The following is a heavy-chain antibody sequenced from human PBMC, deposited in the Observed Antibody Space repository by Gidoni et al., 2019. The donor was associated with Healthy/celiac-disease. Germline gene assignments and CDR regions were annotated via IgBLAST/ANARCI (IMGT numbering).Heavy chain of an antibody. J-gene: IGHJ4*02. V-gene: IGHV3-30*18. CDR1: GFTFRSYG. CDR3: AKELKQWLEQNFFDY. CDR2: ISYDGSNK. D-gene: IGHD6-19*01. Sequence: SGFTFRSYGMPWGRQAPGRGLGWVAVISYDGSNKYYAYSVKGRFTISRDNSKNTLYLQMNSLRAEDTAVYYCAKELKQWLEQNFFDYWGQGTLVTVSS.